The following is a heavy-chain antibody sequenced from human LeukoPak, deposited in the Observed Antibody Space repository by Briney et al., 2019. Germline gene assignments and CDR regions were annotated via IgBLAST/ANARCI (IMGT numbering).Heavy chain of an antibody. J-gene: IGHJ4*02. CDR3: ARDRRSGYDY. CDR2: IYYSGST. D-gene: IGHD3-22*01. CDR1: GGSISSYY. Sequence: SETLSLTCTGSGGSISSYYWSWIRQPPGKGLEWIGYIYYSGSTNYNSSLKSRVTISVDTSKNQFSLNLTSVTAADTAVYYCARDRRSGYDYWGQGTLVTVSS. V-gene: IGHV4-59*01.